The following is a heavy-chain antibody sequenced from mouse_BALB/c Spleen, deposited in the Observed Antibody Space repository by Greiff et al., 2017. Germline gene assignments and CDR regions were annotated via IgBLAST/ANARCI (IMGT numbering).Heavy chain of an antibody. Sequence: EVKVVESGGGLVKPGGSLKLSCAASGFAFSSYDMSWVRQTPEKRLEWVAYISSGGGSTYYPDTVKGRFTISRDNAKNTLYLQMSSLKSEDTAMYYCATSYYGNSYYFDYWGQGTTLTVSS. CDR1: GFAFSSYD. D-gene: IGHD2-10*01. J-gene: IGHJ2*01. CDR2: ISSGGGST. CDR3: ATSYYGNSYYFDY. V-gene: IGHV5-12-1*01.